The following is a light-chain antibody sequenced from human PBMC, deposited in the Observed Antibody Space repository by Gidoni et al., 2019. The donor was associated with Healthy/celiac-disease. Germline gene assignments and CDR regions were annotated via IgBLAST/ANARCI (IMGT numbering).Light chain of an antibody. CDR3: QQSYSTPHT. CDR1: QSISSY. V-gene: IGKV1-39*01. Sequence: IQMTQSPSSLSASVGDRVTITCRASQSISSYLNWYQQKPGKAPKLLIYAASSLQSEVPSRFSGSGSGTDFTLTISSRQPEDFATYYCQQSYSTPHTFGQGTKLEIK. J-gene: IGKJ2*01. CDR2: AAS.